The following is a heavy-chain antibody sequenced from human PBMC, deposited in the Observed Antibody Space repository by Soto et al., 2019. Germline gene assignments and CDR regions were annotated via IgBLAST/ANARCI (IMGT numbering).Heavy chain of an antibody. J-gene: IGHJ5*01. CDR2: LNPYSGAT. Sequence: ASVKVSCKVSGYTLTELSMHWVRQAPGQGLEWMGWLNPYSGATTYAPKYQGRITLTRDTSLSTSYMELIGLKSDDTAVYYCATARRGTVSLLTAWGQGTLVTVSS. D-gene: IGHD3-16*01. V-gene: IGHV1-2*02. CDR3: ATARRGTVSLLTA. CDR1: GYTLTELS.